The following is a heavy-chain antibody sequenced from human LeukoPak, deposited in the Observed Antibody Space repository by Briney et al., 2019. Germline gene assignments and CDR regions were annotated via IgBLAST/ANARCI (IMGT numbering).Heavy chain of an antibody. D-gene: IGHD1-26*01. Sequence: SETLSLTCAVYGGSFSGYYWSWIRQPPGKGLEWIGEINHSGSTNYNPSLKSRVTISVDTSKNQFSLKLSSVTAADTAVYYCARLWSGSYLDYFDYWGQGTLVTVSS. V-gene: IGHV4-34*01. CDR2: INHSGST. J-gene: IGHJ4*02. CDR1: GGSFSGYY. CDR3: ARLWSGSYLDYFDY.